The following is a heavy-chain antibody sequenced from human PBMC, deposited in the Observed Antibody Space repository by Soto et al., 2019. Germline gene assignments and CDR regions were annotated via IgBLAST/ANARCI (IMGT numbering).Heavy chain of an antibody. CDR1: GYTFIDYY. D-gene: IGHD2-15*01. CDR3: ARDLLPYCSGGSCYPEGAFHI. J-gene: IGHJ3*02. Sequence: QVQLVQSGAAVKPPGASVKVSCKTSGYTFIDYYMHWVRQAPGQGLEWMGWINPNSGGTNYEQKFQGWVTLTRDTFISTAYMELRRLRSDDTAVYFCARDLLPYCSGGSCYPEGAFHIWGQGTMVTVSS. V-gene: IGHV1-2*04. CDR2: INPNSGGT.